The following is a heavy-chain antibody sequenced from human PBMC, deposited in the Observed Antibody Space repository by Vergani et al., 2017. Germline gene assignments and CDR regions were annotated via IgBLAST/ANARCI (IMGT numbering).Heavy chain of an antibody. D-gene: IGHD3-3*01. Sequence: QVQLVQSGAEVKKPGSSVKVSCKASGGTFSSYAISWVRQAPGQGLEWMGRIIPIFGTANYAQKFQGRVTITADESTSTAYMELSSLRSEDTAVYYCAKRAGFWSAPLGYFDYWGQGTLVTVSS. V-gene: IGHV1-69*15. CDR1: GGTFSSYA. J-gene: IGHJ4*02. CDR3: AKRAGFWSAPLGYFDY. CDR2: IIPIFGTA.